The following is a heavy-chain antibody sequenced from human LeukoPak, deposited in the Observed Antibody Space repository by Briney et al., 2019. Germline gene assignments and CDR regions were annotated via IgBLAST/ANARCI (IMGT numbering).Heavy chain of an antibody. J-gene: IGHJ4*02. CDR1: GFTFSSYW. Sequence: GGSLRLSCAASGFTFSSYWMSWVRQAPGKGLEWVANIKQDGSEKYYVDSVKGRFTISRDNAKNSLYLQMNSLRAEDTAVYYCARGEGYYDYVWGSFPVPLDYWGQGTLVTVSS. CDR2: IKQDGSEK. CDR3: ARGEGYYDYVWGSFPVPLDY. V-gene: IGHV3-7*01. D-gene: IGHD3-16*01.